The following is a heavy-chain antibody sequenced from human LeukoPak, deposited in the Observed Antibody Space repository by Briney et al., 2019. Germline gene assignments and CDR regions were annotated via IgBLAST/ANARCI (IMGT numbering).Heavy chain of an antibody. D-gene: IGHD2-15*01. J-gene: IGHJ4*02. CDR3: AKDLASSGPIDY. CDR1: GFTFDEYA. Sequence: GGSLRLSCAASGFTFDEYATHWVRQAPGKGLEWVSLVSWDGGNTYYADSVKGRFTISRDNSKNSLYLHMNSLRPEDTALYYCAKDLASSGPIDYWGQGTLVTVSS. CDR2: VSWDGGNT. V-gene: IGHV3-43D*03.